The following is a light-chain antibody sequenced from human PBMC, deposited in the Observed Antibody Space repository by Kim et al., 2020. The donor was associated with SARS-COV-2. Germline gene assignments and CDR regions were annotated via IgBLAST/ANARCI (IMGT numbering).Light chain of an antibody. V-gene: IGLV2-14*03. J-gene: IGLJ1*01. CDR2: DVR. CDR3: SSYTSSNTYV. Sequence: GQSITISCTGTSSDVGGYIYVSWYQLQPGKAPKLLIFDVRHRSSGVSDRFSGSKSGNTASLTISGLQGEDEADYYCSSYTSSNTYVFGTGTKVTVL. CDR1: SSDVGGYIY.